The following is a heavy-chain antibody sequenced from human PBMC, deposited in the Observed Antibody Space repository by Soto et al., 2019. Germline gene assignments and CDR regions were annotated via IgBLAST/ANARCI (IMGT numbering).Heavy chain of an antibody. CDR3: ASYTGTRTY. CDR2: INSDGTTT. V-gene: IGHV3-74*01. Sequence: GGSLRLSRAASGFTFSNYWLPWVRQAPGKGLVWVSRINSDGTTTSYADSVKGRFTISRDNAKNSLYLQTNSLRAEDTAVYYCASYTGTRTYWAQGSPVTFSS. D-gene: IGHD2-2*02. CDR1: GFTFSNYW. J-gene: IGHJ4*02.